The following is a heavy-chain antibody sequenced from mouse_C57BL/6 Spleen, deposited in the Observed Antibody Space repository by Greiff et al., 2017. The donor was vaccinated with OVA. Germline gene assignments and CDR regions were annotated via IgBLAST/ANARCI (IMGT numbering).Heavy chain of an antibody. CDR3: ATGYYGNWYFDV. Sequence: EVQLQESGGGLVKPGGSLKLSCAASGFTFSDYGMHWVRQAPEKGLEWVAYISSGSSTIYYADTVKGRFTISRDNAKNTLFLQMTSLRSEDTAMYYCATGYYGNWYFDVWGTGTTVTVSS. J-gene: IGHJ1*03. V-gene: IGHV5-17*01. CDR2: ISSGSSTI. CDR1: GFTFSDYG. D-gene: IGHD1-1*01.